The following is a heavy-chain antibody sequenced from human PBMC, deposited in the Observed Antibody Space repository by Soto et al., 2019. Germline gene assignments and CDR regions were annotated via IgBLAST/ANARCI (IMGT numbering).Heavy chain of an antibody. CDR2: INTHNGNT. CDR1: GYTFTTYG. D-gene: IGHD3-10*01. J-gene: IGHJ6*02. Sequence: QVQLEQSAPEVKKPGASVKVSCKASGYTFTTYGIIWVRQAPGQGLEWLGWINTHNGNTNYVQNLQGRVIMTADTSTSTAYMELRSLRSDDPAIYSCTREGSAPYYYYGMDAWGQGTTVTVS. V-gene: IGHV1-18*01. CDR3: TREGSAPYYYYGMDA.